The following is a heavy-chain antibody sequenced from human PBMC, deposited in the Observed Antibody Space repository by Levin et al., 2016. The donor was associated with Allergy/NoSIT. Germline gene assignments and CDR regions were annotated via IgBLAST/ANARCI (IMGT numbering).Heavy chain of an antibody. D-gene: IGHD4-23*01. CDR3: ANSRGLTTVISPYAIDI. J-gene: IGHJ3*02. Sequence: GGSLRLSCAASGFTFSSSAMSWVRQAPGKGLEWVSTISGSGSNTYYAESVKGRFTISRDNSKNTLYLQMNSLRADDTAVYSCANSRGLTTVISPYAIDIWGQGTMVTVSS. CDR1: GFTFSSSA. CDR2: ISGSGSNT. V-gene: IGHV3-23*01.